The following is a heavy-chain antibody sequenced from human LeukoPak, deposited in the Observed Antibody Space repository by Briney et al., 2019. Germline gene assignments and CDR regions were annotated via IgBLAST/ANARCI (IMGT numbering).Heavy chain of an antibody. D-gene: IGHD2-21*02. Sequence: ASVKVSCKASGYTFTGYYTHWVRQAPGQGLEWMGWINPNSGGANYAQKFQGRVTMTWDTSITTAYMELTRLRSDDTAVYYCARDRARVTGLYYFDYWGQGTLVTVSS. CDR3: ARDRARVTGLYYFDY. V-gene: IGHV1-2*02. J-gene: IGHJ4*02. CDR1: GYTFTGYY. CDR2: INPNSGGA.